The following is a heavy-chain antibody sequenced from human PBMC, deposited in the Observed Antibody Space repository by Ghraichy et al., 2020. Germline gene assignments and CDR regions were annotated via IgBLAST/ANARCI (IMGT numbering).Heavy chain of an antibody. CDR2: IYHSGST. V-gene: IGHV4-39*07. J-gene: IGHJ2*01. D-gene: IGHD4-17*01. CDR1: GGSISSGDYY. Sequence: SETLSLTCTVSGGSISSGDYYWSWIRQPPGKGLEWIGEIYHSGSTNYNPSLKSRVTISVDKSKNQFSLKLSSVTAADTAVYYCARVGAKDYGDTYWYFDLWGRGTLVTVSS. CDR3: ARVGAKDYGDTYWYFDL.